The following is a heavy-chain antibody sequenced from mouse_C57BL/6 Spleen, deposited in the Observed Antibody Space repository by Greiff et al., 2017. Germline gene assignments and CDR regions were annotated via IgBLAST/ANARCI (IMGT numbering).Heavy chain of an antibody. Sequence: QVQLQQPGAELVRPGTSVKLSCKASGYTFTSYWMHWVKQRPGQGLEWIGVIDPSDSYTNYNQKFKGKATLTVDTSSSTAYMQLSSLTSEDSAVYFCARYTVGTTNLFAYWGQGTLVTVSA. V-gene: IGHV1-59*01. D-gene: IGHD2-14*01. CDR1: GYTFTSYW. J-gene: IGHJ3*01. CDR2: IDPSDSYT. CDR3: ARYTVGTTNLFAY.